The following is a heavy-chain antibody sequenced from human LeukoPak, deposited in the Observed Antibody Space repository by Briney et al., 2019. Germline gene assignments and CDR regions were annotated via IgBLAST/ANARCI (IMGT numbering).Heavy chain of an antibody. D-gene: IGHD1-26*01. V-gene: IGHV4-59*02. CDR2: IYYSGNT. CDR1: GDSVSSYY. Sequence: SETLSLTCTVSGDSVSSYYWSWIRQPPGKGLEWIGYIYYSGNTNYNPSLKSRVTISVDTSKNQFSLKLSSVTAADTSVYYCARSGNYRDWFDPWGQGTLVTVSS. J-gene: IGHJ5*02. CDR3: ARSGNYRDWFDP.